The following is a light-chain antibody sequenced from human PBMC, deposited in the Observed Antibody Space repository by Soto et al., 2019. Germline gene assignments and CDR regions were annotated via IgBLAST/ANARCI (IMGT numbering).Light chain of an antibody. CDR1: SSNIGAVYD. V-gene: IGLV1-40*01. CDR2: GNS. J-gene: IGLJ2*01. CDR3: QSYDSSLSGVV. Sequence: QSVLTQPPSVSGAPGQRVTISCTGSSSNIGAVYDVHWYQQLPGTAPKLLIYGNSNRPSGVPDRFSGSTSGTSASLAITGLQAEDEADYYCQSYDSSLSGVVFGGGTKLTVL.